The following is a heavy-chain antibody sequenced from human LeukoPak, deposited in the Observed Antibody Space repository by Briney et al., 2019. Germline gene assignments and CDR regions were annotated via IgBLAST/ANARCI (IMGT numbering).Heavy chain of an antibody. D-gene: IGHD3-3*01. CDR1: GGTINSTSDY. J-gene: IGHJ4*02. V-gene: IGHV4-39*07. Sequence: SETLSLTCTVSGGTINSTSDYWGWLRQPPGKGLEWIGGISHSRRTYHNPSLKSRVTISVDTSKNQFSLNLSSVTAADTAVYYCARIVDYNFWSGYPFWGQGTLVTVSS. CDR3: ARIVDYNFWSGYPF. CDR2: ISHSRRT.